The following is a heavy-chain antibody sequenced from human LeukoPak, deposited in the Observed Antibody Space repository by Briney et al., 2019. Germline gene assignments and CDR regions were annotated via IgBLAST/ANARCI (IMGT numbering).Heavy chain of an antibody. CDR3: ARGGDFWSGYKTHEYGLDV. Sequence: GGSLRLSCAASGFTFSSYAMHWVRQAPGKGLEWVAVISYDGSKKYHADSVKGRFTISRDNSNKMQYLEMDSLRAEDTAVYYCARGGDFWSGYKTHEYGLDVWGQGTTVTVSS. CDR2: ISYDGSKK. CDR1: GFTFSSYA. V-gene: IGHV3-30-3*01. D-gene: IGHD3-3*01. J-gene: IGHJ6*02.